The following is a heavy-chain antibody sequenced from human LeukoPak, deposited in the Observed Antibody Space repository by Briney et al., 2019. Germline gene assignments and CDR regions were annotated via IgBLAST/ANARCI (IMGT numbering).Heavy chain of an antibody. CDR3: ARSPGGHFDY. CDR1: GGSINNYY. V-gene: IGHV4-59*08. J-gene: IGHJ4*02. D-gene: IGHD6-25*01. Sequence: SETLSLTCTVSGGSINNYYGIWIRQPPGKGLEWIGYIHYSGSTNYNPSLKSRVTISLDTSKNQFSLKPRSVTAADTAVYYCARSPGGHFDYWGQGTLVTVSS. CDR2: IHYSGST.